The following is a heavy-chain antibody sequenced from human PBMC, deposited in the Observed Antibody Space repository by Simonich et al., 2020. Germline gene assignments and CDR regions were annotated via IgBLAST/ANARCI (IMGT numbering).Heavy chain of an antibody. CDR3: ARGLRLAAAGTAFQH. CDR2: INHSGST. CDR1: GGSFSGYY. Sequence: QVQLQQWGAGLLKPSETLSLTCAVYGGSFSGYYWSWIRQPPGKGLEWIGEINHSGSTNYNPSLKSRVTISGDTSKNQFSLKLSSVTAADTAVYYCARGLRLAAAGTAFQHWGQGTLVTVSS. V-gene: IGHV4-34*01. J-gene: IGHJ1*01. D-gene: IGHD6-13*01.